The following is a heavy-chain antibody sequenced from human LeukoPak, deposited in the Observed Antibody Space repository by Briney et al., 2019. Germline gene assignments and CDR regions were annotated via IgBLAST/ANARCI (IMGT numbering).Heavy chain of an antibody. V-gene: IGHV3-23*01. CDR3: AKTISITMIVMGGGYFDY. CDR1: GFTFSSYA. D-gene: IGHD3-22*01. Sequence: PGGSLRLSCAASGFTFSSYAMSWVRQAPGKGLEWVSAISGSGGSTYYADSVKGRSTISRDNSKNTLYLQMNSLRAEDTAVYYCAKTISITMIVMGGGYFDYWGQGTLVTVSS. CDR2: ISGSGGST. J-gene: IGHJ4*02.